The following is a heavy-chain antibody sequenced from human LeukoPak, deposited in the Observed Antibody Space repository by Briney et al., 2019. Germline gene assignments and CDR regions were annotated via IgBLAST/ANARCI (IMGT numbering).Heavy chain of an antibody. D-gene: IGHD6-13*01. J-gene: IGHJ6*02. CDR3: ARFQSSSSWDYYYGLDV. CDR1: GGSFSGYY. V-gene: IGHV4-34*01. Sequence: SETLSLTCAVYGGSFSGYYWSWIRQPPGKGLEWIGEINHSGSTNYNPSLKSRVTISVDTSKNQFSLKLSSVTAADTAVYYCARFQSSSSWDYYYGLDVWGQGTTVTVSS. CDR2: INHSGST.